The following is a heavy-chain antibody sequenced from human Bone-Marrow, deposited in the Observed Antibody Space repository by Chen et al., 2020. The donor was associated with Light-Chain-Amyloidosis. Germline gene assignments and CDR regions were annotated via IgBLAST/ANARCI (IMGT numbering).Heavy chain of an antibody. CDR2: IYPDDSYA. D-gene: IGHD5-12*01. J-gene: IGHJ4*02. V-gene: IGHV5-51*01. CDR1: GYNFPNYW. CDR3: ARRRDGYTFDV. Sequence: EVQLEQSGPEVKKPGESLKISCKGSGYNFPNYWIGRVRQMPGKGLEWMGVIYPDDSYARYSLSFESQVTISADKSITTAYLQWSRLKASDTAMYYCARRRDGYTFDVWGQGTLVTVSS.